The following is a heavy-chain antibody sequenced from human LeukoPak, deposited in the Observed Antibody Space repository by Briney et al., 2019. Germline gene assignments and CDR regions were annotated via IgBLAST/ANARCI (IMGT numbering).Heavy chain of an antibody. CDR1: GGSISSYY. D-gene: IGHD2-21*02. Sequence: SETLSLTCTVSGGSISSYYWSWIRQPPGKELKWIGYMYYSGITNYNPSLKTRVTISVDTSKNQFYLQLRSVTAADTAVYYCAREGLLCGGDCYRDAFDIWGQGTMVTVSS. CDR3: AREGLLCGGDCYRDAFDI. CDR2: MYYSGIT. J-gene: IGHJ3*02. V-gene: IGHV4-59*01.